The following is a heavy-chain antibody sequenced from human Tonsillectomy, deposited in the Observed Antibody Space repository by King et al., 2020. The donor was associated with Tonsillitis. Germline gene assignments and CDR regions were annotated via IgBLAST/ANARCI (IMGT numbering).Heavy chain of an antibody. CDR3: ARGPYGSSWSLFAFDL. J-gene: IGHJ3*01. CDR2: IYTGGST. D-gene: IGHD6-13*01. V-gene: IGHV3-53*02. Sequence: VQLVETGGTLIQPGGSLRLSCAASGFTFSSNYMSWVRQTPGKGLEWVSVIYTGGSTYYADSLKGRFTISRDNSNNTVYLQMHNLKAEDTAIYYCARGPYGSSWSLFAFDLWGQGTMVTVSS. CDR1: GFTFSSNY.